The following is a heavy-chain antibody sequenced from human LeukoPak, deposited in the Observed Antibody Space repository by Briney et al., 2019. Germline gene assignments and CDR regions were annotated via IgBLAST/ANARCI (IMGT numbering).Heavy chain of an antibody. V-gene: IGHV3-23*01. CDR3: ARDEDDSSGYAHFDY. D-gene: IGHD3-22*01. Sequence: GGSLRLSCAASGFTFSTYGMNWVRQAPGKGLEWVSAISGRDGNTYYADSVKGRFTISRDNSKNTLYLQMNSLRAEDTAVYYCARDEDDSSGYAHFDYWGQGTLVTVSS. CDR1: GFTFSTYG. CDR2: ISGRDGNT. J-gene: IGHJ4*02.